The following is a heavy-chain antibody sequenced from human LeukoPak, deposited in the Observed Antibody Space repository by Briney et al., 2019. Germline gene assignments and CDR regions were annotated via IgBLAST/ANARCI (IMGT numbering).Heavy chain of an antibody. Sequence: GGSLRLSCAASGFTFSSYSMNWVRQAPGKGLEWVSSISSSSSYIYYADSVKGRFTISRDNAKNSLYLQMNSLRAEDTAVYYCARDLSEIFYDSSGYYHTDYWGQGTLVTVSS. CDR3: ARDLSEIFYDSSGYYHTDY. V-gene: IGHV3-21*01. D-gene: IGHD3-22*01. J-gene: IGHJ4*02. CDR2: ISSSSSYI. CDR1: GFTFSSYS.